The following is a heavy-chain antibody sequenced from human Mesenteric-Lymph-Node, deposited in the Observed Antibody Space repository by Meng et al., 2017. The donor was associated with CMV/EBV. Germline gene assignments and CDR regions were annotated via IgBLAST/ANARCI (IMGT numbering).Heavy chain of an antibody. J-gene: IGHJ4*02. V-gene: IGHV4-59*01. Sequence: GSLRLSCIVSGGSISSYYWSWIRQPPGKGLEWIGYIYYSGSTNYNPSLKSRVTISVDTSKNQFSLKLSSVTAADTAVYYCARDGGYSSSWTYFDYWGQGTLVTVSS. D-gene: IGHD6-6*01. CDR3: ARDGGYSSSWTYFDY. CDR1: GGSISSYY. CDR2: IYYSGST.